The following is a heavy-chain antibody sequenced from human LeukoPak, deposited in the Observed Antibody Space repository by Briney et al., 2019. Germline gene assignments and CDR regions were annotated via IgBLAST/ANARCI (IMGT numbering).Heavy chain of an antibody. D-gene: IGHD1-26*01. CDR2: ISGSGGST. V-gene: IGHV3-23*01. CDR1: GFTFSSYA. CDR3: AKDSLRERIVGSTTRGVNDY. Sequence: GGSLRLSCAASGFTFSSYAMSWVRQAPGKGLEWVSGISGSGGSTYYADSVKGRFTISRDNSKKTLYLQMNSLRAEDTAVYYCAKDSLRERIVGSTTRGVNDYWGQGTLVTVSS. J-gene: IGHJ4*02.